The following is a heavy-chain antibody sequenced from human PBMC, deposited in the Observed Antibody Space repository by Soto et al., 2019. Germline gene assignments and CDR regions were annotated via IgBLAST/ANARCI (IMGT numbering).Heavy chain of an antibody. Sequence: SQTLSLTCAISGDSVSSNSAAWNWIWQSPSRGLEWLGRTYYRFKWYNDYAVSVKSRISINADTSKNQFSLQLNSVTPEDTAVYYCVRERWLQSVPANFDYWGQGTLVTVSS. CDR3: VRERWLQSVPANFDY. D-gene: IGHD5-12*01. J-gene: IGHJ4*02. CDR1: GDSVSSNSAA. CDR2: TYYRFKWYN. V-gene: IGHV6-1*01.